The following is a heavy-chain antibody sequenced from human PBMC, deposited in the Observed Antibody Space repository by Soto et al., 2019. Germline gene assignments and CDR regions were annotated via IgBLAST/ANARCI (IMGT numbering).Heavy chain of an antibody. D-gene: IGHD5-12*01. CDR2: ISYSGNT. CDR3: ARQPYSAYDRLDY. V-gene: IGHV4-59*08. Sequence: SETLSLTCTVSGGSITSSYWSWIRQPPGKGLELMGSISYSGNTYYNPSLKSRVTISVDTSKNQFSLELSSVTAADTAVYYCARQPYSAYDRLDYWGQGTLVTVSS. J-gene: IGHJ4*02. CDR1: GGSITSSY.